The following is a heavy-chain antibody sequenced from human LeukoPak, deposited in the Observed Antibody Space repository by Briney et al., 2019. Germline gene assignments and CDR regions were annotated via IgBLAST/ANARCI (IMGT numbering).Heavy chain of an antibody. J-gene: IGHJ6*03. CDR2: INPSGST. D-gene: IGHD3-22*01. CDR1: GGSFSGYH. Sequence: PSETLSLTFAVYGGSFSGYHWTWIRQSPGKGLEWIGDINPSGSTYSNPSLKSRLTISVDTSKNHFSLKLRSVTAADTAVYYCARGRHDITMIVVVMTSVSYYLDVWGKGTTVTVS. V-gene: IGHV4-34*01. CDR3: ARGRHDITMIVVVMTSVSYYLDV.